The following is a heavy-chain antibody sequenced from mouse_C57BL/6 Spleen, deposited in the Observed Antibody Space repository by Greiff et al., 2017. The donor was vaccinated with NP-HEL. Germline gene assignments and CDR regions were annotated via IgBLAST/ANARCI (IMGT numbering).Heavy chain of an antibody. CDR2: INPNNGGT. V-gene: IGHV1-18*01. CDR3: ARRDYYGTYYFDY. Sequence: VQLQQSGPELVKPGASVKIPCKASGYTFTDYNMDWVKQSHGKSLEWIGDINPNNGGTIYNQKFKGKATLTVDKSSSTAYMELRSLTSEDTAVYYCARRDYYGTYYFDYWGQGTTLTVSS. J-gene: IGHJ2*01. CDR1: GYTFTDYN. D-gene: IGHD1-1*01.